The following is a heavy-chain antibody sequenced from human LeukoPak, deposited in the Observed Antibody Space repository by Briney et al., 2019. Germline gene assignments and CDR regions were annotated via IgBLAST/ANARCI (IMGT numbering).Heavy chain of an antibody. J-gene: IGHJ4*02. Sequence: ASVTVSCKASGGTFSSYAISWVRQAPGQGLEWMGGIIPIFGTANYAQKFQGRVTITADESTSTAYMELSSLRSEDTAVYYCARLSPSIAARRPIYYFDYWGQGTLVTASS. CDR1: GGTFSSYA. CDR2: IIPIFGTA. D-gene: IGHD6-6*01. V-gene: IGHV1-69*13. CDR3: ARLSPSIAARRPIYYFDY.